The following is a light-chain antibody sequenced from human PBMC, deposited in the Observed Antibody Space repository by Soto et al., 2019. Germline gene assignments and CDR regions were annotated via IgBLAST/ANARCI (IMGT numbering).Light chain of an antibody. Sequence: QSVLTQPPSASVTPGQRVTISCSGSSSTIESNTVNWYQQLPGTAPKLLIYTSNQRPSGVPDRFSGSKSGTSASLAISGLQSEDEADYYCAAWDDSLNGVVFGGGTKLTVL. J-gene: IGLJ2*01. CDR2: TSN. CDR1: SSTIESNT. V-gene: IGLV1-44*01. CDR3: AAWDDSLNGVV.